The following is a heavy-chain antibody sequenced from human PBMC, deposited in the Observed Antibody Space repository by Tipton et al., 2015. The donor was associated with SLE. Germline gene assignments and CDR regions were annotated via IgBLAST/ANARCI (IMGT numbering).Heavy chain of an antibody. J-gene: IGHJ4*02. CDR2: IYHSGST. CDR3: ARDPTGDKGY. Sequence: GLVKPSETLSLTCNVSGYPINRGYSWGWIRQPPGKGLEWIGRIYHSGSTYYSPSLKNRVTISIDRSKNQFSLNLSSVTAADTAVYFCARDPTGDKGYWGQGTLVTVSS. D-gene: IGHD7-27*01. V-gene: IGHV4-38-2*02. CDR1: GYPINRGYS.